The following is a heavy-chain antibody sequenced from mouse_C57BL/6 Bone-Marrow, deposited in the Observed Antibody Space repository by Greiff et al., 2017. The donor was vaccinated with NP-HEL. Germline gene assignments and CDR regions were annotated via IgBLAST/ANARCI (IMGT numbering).Heavy chain of an antibody. D-gene: IGHD1-1*02. CDR2: IHPNSGST. CDR1: GYTFTSYW. V-gene: IGHV1-64*01. Sequence: VQLQQPGAELVKPGASVKLSCKASGYTFTSYWMHWVKQRPGQGLEWIGMIHPNSGSTNYNEKFKSKATLTVDKSSSTAYMKLSSLTSEESAVYYCARSRRVDGGLDYWGQGTTLTVSS. J-gene: IGHJ2*01. CDR3: ARSRRVDGGLDY.